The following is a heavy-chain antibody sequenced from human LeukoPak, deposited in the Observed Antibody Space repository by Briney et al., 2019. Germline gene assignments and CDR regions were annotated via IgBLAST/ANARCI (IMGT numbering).Heavy chain of an antibody. D-gene: IGHD3-3*01. CDR2: ISSSSTI. Sequence: GGSLRLSCAASGFTFSSYAMSWVRQAPGKGLEWVSYISSSSTIYYADSVKGRFTISRDNAKNSLYLQMNSLRDEDTTVYYCATSLRFLEWLPRQFDYWGQGTLVTVSS. J-gene: IGHJ4*02. CDR3: ATSLRFLEWLPRQFDY. CDR1: GFTFSSYA. V-gene: IGHV3-48*02.